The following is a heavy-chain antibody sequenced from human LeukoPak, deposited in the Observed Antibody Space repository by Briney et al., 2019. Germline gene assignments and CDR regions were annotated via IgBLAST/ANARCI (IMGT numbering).Heavy chain of an antibody. Sequence: ASVKVSCKASGYTFTSFYLVWVRRAPGQGLEWMGMINPSAGSTNYAQKFQGRVTMTGDTSTTTVYMELTSLTSEDTAVYYCARRSPAYCGGDCYFDYWGQGTLVTVPS. CDR2: INPSAGST. CDR1: GYTFTSFY. D-gene: IGHD2-21*02. J-gene: IGHJ4*02. V-gene: IGHV1-46*01. CDR3: ARRSPAYCGGDCYFDY.